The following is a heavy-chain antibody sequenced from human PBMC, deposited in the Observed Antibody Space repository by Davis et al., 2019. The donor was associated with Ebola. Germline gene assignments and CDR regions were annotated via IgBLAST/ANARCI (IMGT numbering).Heavy chain of an antibody. J-gene: IGHJ4*02. D-gene: IGHD4-17*01. CDR3: ARDEGDDGDYGWADY. Sequence: GESLKISCVASGFTFTTSTMNWVRQAPGKGLEWVSYISSSSSTIYYADSVKGRFTISRDNAKNSLYLQMNSLRDEDTAVYYCARDEGDDGDYGWADYWGQGTLVTVSS. CDR1: GFTFTTST. CDR2: ISSSSSTI. V-gene: IGHV3-48*02.